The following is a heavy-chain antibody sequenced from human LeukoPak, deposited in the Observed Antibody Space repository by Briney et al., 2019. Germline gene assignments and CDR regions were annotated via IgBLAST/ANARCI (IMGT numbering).Heavy chain of an antibody. J-gene: IGHJ6*03. Sequence: GGSLRLSCAASGFTFSSYGMHWVRQAPGKGLEWVAVIWYDGSNKYYADSVKGRFTISRDNSKNTLYLQMNSLRAEDMAVYYCARDGGNYYYYYMDVWGKGTTVTVSS. V-gene: IGHV3-33*01. CDR1: GFTFSSYG. CDR2: IWYDGSNK. CDR3: ARDGGNYYYYYMDV.